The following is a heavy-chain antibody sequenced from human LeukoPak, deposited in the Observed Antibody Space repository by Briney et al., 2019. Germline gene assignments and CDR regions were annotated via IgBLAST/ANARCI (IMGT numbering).Heavy chain of an antibody. CDR1: GFTFRSYA. V-gene: IGHV3-30*14. J-gene: IGHJ6*03. Sequence: PGGSLRLSCAASGFTFRSYAMHWVRQAPGKGLEWVAVISYDGSNKYYIDSVKGRFTISRDNSKNTLYLQMNSLRAEDTAVYYCARHFGGFVPPYYYYYYMDVWGKGTTVTISS. CDR3: ARHFGGFVPPYYYYYYMDV. CDR2: ISYDGSNK. D-gene: IGHD3-16*01.